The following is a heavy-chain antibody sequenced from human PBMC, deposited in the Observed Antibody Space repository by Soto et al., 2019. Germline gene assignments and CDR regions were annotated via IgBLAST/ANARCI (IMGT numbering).Heavy chain of an antibody. J-gene: IGHJ5*02. CDR2: IYYSGST. V-gene: IGHV4-30-4*01. CDR1: GGSISSGDYY. Sequence: SAPLSITCTVSGGSISSGDYYWIWILQPPGRGLEWIGYIYYSGSTYYNPSLKSRVTISVDTSKNQFSLKLSSVTAADTAVYYCARDRPSDYDSSEAHRNWFDPWGQGTLVTVSS. D-gene: IGHD3-22*01. CDR3: ARDRPSDYDSSEAHRNWFDP.